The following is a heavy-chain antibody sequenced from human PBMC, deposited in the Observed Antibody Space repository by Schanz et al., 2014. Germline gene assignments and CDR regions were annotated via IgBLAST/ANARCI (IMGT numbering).Heavy chain of an antibody. CDR2: IYHTGST. J-gene: IGHJ4*02. CDR1: GASIESPNW. D-gene: IGHD3-10*01. CDR3: ELITLDRGVRNDY. V-gene: IGHV4-4*02. Sequence: QVQLQESGPGLMRPSETLSLTCTVAGASIESPNWWSWVRQPPGKGLEWIGQIYHTGSTDFNPSLKSRVTMSVDTSKNQFSLILTSVTAADTAVYYCELITLDRGVRNDYWGQGTLVSVSS.